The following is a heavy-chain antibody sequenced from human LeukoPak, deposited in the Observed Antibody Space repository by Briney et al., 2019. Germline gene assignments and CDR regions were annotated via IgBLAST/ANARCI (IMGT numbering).Heavy chain of an antibody. CDR1: GFTFSSYG. D-gene: IGHD3-10*01. V-gene: IGHV3-33*01. J-gene: IGHJ4*02. CDR3: ARGGSGNFYNGAVGY. CDR2: IWDDGSEK. Sequence: GGSLRLSCAASGFTFSSYGMHWVRQAPGKGLEWVAVIWDDGSEKYYADSVKGRFTISRDNSKNTLYLQMSSLRAEDTAVYYCARGGSGNFYNGAVGYWGQGTLVTVSS.